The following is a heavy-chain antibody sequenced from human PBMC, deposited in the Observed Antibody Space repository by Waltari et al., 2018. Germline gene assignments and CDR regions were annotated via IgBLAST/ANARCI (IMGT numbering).Heavy chain of an antibody. V-gene: IGHV4-4*02. CDR2: VHHSGKT. D-gene: IGHD2-2*01. Sequence: QVQLQESGQGLVTPSGTLSLTCAVSGASISGIYWWSWVRQSPEKGLEWIGQVHHSGKTHYNPSLQSRVAISVDKPKNQFSLNLNSVTAADTAIYYCAGDRAIGLFFDYWGRGTLVTVSS. CDR3: AGDRAIGLFFDY. CDR1: GASISGIYW. J-gene: IGHJ4*02.